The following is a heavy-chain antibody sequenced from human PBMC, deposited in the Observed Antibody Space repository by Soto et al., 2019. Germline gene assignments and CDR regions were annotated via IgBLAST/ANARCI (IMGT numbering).Heavy chain of an antibody. CDR1: GGTFSSYA. D-gene: IGHD3-9*01. Sequence: SVKVSCKASGGTFSSYAISWVRQAPGQGLEWMGGIIPIFGTANYAQKFQGRVTITADESTSTAYMELSSLRSEDTAVYYCARDELLTGYDYYYYGMDVWGQGTTVTVSS. CDR2: IIPIFGTA. J-gene: IGHJ6*02. CDR3: ARDELLTGYDYYYYGMDV. V-gene: IGHV1-69*13.